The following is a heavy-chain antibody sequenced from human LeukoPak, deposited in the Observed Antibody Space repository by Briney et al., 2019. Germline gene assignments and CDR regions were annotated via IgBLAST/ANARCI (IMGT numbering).Heavy chain of an antibody. Sequence: PSETLSLTCTVSGGSISSGGYYWSWIRQHPGKGLEWIGYIYYSGSTYYNPSLKSRVTISVDTSKNQFSLKLSSVTAADTAVYYCARDDPAYSSSAEGYYYYGMDVWGQGTTVTVSS. CDR2: IYYSGST. CDR1: GGSISSGGYY. V-gene: IGHV4-31*03. J-gene: IGHJ6*02. D-gene: IGHD6-6*01. CDR3: ARDDPAYSSSAEGYYYYGMDV.